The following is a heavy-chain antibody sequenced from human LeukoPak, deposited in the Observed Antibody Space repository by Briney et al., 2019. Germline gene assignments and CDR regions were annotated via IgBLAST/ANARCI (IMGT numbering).Heavy chain of an antibody. J-gene: IGHJ4*02. Sequence: SETLSLTCTVSGGSISGSSYYWGWIRQPPGKGLEWIGSMYYSGSTYYNPSLKSRVTISVDTSKNQFSLKLSSVTAADTAVYYCARGEYSSGWFLDWGQGTLVTVSS. CDR1: GGSISGSSYY. D-gene: IGHD6-19*01. CDR3: ARGEYSSGWFLD. CDR2: MYYSGST. V-gene: IGHV4-39*07.